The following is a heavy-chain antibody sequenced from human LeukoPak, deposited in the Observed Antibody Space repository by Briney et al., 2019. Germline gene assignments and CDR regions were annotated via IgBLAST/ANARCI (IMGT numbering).Heavy chain of an antibody. Sequence: SETLSLTCTVSGGSISSYYWSWIRQPAGKGLEWIGRIYTSGSTNYNPSLKSRVTMSVDTSENQFSLKLSSVTAADTAVNYCARGPTPYCGGDCSDYWGQGTLVTVSS. CDR1: GGSISSYY. D-gene: IGHD2-21*01. V-gene: IGHV4-4*07. CDR2: IYTSGST. J-gene: IGHJ4*02. CDR3: ARGPTPYCGGDCSDY.